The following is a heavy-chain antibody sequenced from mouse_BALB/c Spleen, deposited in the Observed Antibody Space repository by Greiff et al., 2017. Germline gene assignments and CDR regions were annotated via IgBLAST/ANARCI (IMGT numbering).Heavy chain of an antibody. CDR1: GFSLTSFG. J-gene: IGHJ4*01. D-gene: IGHD2-4*01. CDR2: IWAGGST. CDR3: ARDDYLYAMDY. Sequence: VKLVESGPGLVAPSQSLSITCTVSGFSLTSFGVHWVRQPPGKGLEWLGVIWAGGSTNYNSALMSRLSISKDNSKSQVFLKMNSLQIDDTAMYYCARDDYLYAMDYWGQGTSVTVSS. V-gene: IGHV2-9*02.